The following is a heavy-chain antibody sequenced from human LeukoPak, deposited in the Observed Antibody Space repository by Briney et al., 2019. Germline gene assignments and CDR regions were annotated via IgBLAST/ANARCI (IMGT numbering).Heavy chain of an antibody. D-gene: IGHD1-26*01. CDR2: ISAYNGNT. CDR3: ARLGRYSGSRGAFDI. J-gene: IGHJ3*02. CDR1: GYTFTSYG. Sequence: ASVKVSCKASGYTFTSYGISWLRQAPGQGLEWMGWISAYNGNTNYAQKLQGRVTMATDTSTSTAYMELRSLRSDDTAVYYCARLGRYSGSRGAFDIWGQGTMVTVSS. V-gene: IGHV1-18*01.